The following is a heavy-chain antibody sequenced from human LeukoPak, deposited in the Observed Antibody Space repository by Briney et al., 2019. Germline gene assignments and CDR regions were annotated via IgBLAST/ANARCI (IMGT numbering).Heavy chain of an antibody. Sequence: PSETLSLTCTVSGDSISSGGCYWSWIRQPPGKGLEWIGYIYYSGSTNYNPSLKSRVTISVDTSKNQFSLKLSSVTAADTAVYYCASPSITMVRGGEFDAFDIWGQGTMVTVSS. CDR3: ASPSITMVRGGEFDAFDI. CDR2: IYYSGST. CDR1: GDSISSGGCY. D-gene: IGHD3-10*01. J-gene: IGHJ3*02. V-gene: IGHV4-61*08.